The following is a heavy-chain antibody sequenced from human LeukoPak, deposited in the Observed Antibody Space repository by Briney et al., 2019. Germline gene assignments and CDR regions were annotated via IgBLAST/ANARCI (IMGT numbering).Heavy chain of an antibody. Sequence: ASVKVSCKASGYTFTSYYMHWVRQAPGQGLEWMGIINPSGGSTSYAQKFQGRVTMTRDMSTSTVYMELSSLRAEDTAVYYCARDPTMIVESSTPQKDYWGQGTLVTVSS. CDR3: ARDPTMIVESSTPQKDY. J-gene: IGHJ4*02. CDR1: GYTFTSYY. CDR2: INPSGGST. D-gene: IGHD3-22*01. V-gene: IGHV1-46*01.